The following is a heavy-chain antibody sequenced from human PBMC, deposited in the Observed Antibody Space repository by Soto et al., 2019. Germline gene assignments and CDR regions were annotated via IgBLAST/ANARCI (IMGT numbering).Heavy chain of an antibody. CDR2: IIPLFGKA. J-gene: IGHJ4*02. CDR3: ATAHNSGWYFFDY. CDR1: GGSFSTLG. Sequence: SVKVSCKASGGSFSTLGINWFRQSPGQGLEWMGGIIPLFGKARYAETSQGRVTITADTSTGTAYMEVSSLRSDDTAVFYCATAHNSGWYFFDYWGPGTLVTVSS. V-gene: IGHV1-69*06. D-gene: IGHD6-19*01.